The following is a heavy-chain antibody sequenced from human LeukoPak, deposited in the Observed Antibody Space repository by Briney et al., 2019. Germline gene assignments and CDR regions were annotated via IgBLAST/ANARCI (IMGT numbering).Heavy chain of an antibody. CDR3: ARHGYYYYMDV. V-gene: IGHV4-4*09. Sequence: PSETLSLTCTVSGGSIYSYYWSWFRQPPGKGLEWIGYIYTTGSTNYYPSLMNRVTISIDTSKSQFSLKLSSVTAADTAVYYCARHGYYYYMDVWGKGTTVTVSS. CDR2: IYTTGST. CDR1: GGSIYSYY. J-gene: IGHJ6*03.